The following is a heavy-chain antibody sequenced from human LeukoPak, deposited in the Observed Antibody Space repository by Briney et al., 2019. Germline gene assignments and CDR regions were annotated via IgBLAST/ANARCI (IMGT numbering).Heavy chain of an antibody. CDR1: GFTFSSYG. J-gene: IGHJ4*02. CDR2: IWYDGSNK. CDR3: AKARSLAAVDY. V-gene: IGHV3-33*06. D-gene: IGHD6-6*01. Sequence: GGSLRLSCAASGFTFSSYGMHWVRQAPGKGLEWVAVIWYDGSNKYYADSVKGRFTISRDNSKNPLYLQMNSLRAEDTAVYYCAKARSLAAVDYWGQGTLVTVSS.